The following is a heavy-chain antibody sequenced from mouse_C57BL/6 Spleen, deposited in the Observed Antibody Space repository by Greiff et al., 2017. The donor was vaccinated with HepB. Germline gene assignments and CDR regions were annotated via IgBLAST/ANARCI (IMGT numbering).Heavy chain of an antibody. CDR3: AREGRYRALDY. CDR2: ISSGSSTI. J-gene: IGHJ2*01. D-gene: IGHD2-14*01. V-gene: IGHV5-17*01. CDR1: GFTFSDYG. Sequence: EVKLVESGGGLVKPGGSLKLSCAASGFTFSDYGMHWVRQAPEKGLEWVAYISSGSSTIYYADTVKGRSTISRDNAKNTLFLQMTSLRSEDTAMYYCAREGRYRALDYWGQGTTLTVSS.